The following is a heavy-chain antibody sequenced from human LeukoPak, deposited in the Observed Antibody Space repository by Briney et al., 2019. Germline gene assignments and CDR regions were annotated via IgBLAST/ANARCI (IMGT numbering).Heavy chain of an antibody. CDR3: VKDAPNGSVDF. CDR1: GFTFERYV. V-gene: IGHV3-9*01. Sequence: PGGSLRLSCVTSGFTFERYVMHWMRLAPGKGLECVSSIHPNNGGVGYAASVKSRFAISRDNARNSLYLEMTSLRPEDTAVYYCVKDAPNGSVDFWGRGTLVTVSS. CDR2: IHPNNGGV. J-gene: IGHJ4*02. D-gene: IGHD2-8*01.